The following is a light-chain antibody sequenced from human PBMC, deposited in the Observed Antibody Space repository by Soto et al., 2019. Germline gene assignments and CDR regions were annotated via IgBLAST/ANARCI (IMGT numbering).Light chain of an antibody. CDR3: SSYRRGSTYV. V-gene: IGLV2-14*03. CDR1: SGDVGGYNY. CDR2: DVT. J-gene: IGLJ1*01. Sequence: QSVLTQPASVSGSPGQSITVSCTGTSGDVGGYNYVSWYQQHPGKAPRLMIYDVTNRPSGVSDRFSGSKSGNTASLTISGLQAEDEADYYCSSYRRGSTYVFGPGTKVTV.